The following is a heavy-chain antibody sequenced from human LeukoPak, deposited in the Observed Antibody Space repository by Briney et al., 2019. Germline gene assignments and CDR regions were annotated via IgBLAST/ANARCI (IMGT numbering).Heavy chain of an antibody. CDR2: IYHSGST. J-gene: IGHJ4*02. CDR3: ARGYPDYYDSSGTFDY. CDR1: GYSISSGYY. D-gene: IGHD3-22*01. Sequence: SETLSLTCTVSGYSISSGYYWGWIRQPPGKGLAWIGSIYHSGSTYYNPSLKSRVTISVDTSKNQFSLKLSFVTAADTAVYYCARGYPDYYDSSGTFDYWGQGTLVTVSS. V-gene: IGHV4-38-2*02.